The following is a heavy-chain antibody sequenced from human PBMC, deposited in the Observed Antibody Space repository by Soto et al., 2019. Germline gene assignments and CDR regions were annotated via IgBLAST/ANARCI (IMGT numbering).Heavy chain of an antibody. J-gene: IGHJ4*02. CDR2: IFYSGST. V-gene: IGHV4-31*03. Sequence: SETLSLTCTVSGGSISSGGYSWSWIRQHPGKGLEWIGYIFYSGSTYYNPSLKSRVTISLDTSKNQFSLKVTSVTAADTAVYYCARLPNIGPHPPFDLWGQGILVTVST. D-gene: IGHD2-15*01. CDR3: ARLPNIGPHPPFDL. CDR1: GGSISSGGYS.